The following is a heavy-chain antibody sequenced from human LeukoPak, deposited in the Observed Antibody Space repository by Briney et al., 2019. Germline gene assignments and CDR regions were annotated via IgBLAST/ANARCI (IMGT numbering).Heavy chain of an antibody. V-gene: IGHV1-69*05. J-gene: IGHJ5*02. Sequence: GPSVKVSCNASGGTFSSYVISWVRQAPGQGLEWMGRIIPIFGTTDSAQKFQGRVTITTDESTSTAYMELSSLRSEDTAVYYCARVLLRLGNNWFDPWGQGTLVTVSS. CDR1: GGTFSSYV. CDR2: IIPIFGTT. D-gene: IGHD3-3*01. CDR3: ARVLLRLGNNWFDP.